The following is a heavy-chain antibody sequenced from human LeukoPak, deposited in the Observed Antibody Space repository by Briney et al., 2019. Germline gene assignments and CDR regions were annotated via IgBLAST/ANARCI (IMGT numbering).Heavy chain of an antibody. D-gene: IGHD2-2*02. CDR2: IYTRGGT. V-gene: IGHV4-61*02. CDR3: ARVIVVVPAAIAGWFDP. J-gene: IGHJ5*02. CDR1: DDSISSGSYY. Sequence: SETLSLTCTVSDDSISSGSYYWTWIRQPAGKGLEWIGRIYTRGGTTYNPSLKSRVTISIDTSKNQFSLKLGSVTAADTAVYYCARVIVVVPAAIAGWFDPWGQGTLVTVSS.